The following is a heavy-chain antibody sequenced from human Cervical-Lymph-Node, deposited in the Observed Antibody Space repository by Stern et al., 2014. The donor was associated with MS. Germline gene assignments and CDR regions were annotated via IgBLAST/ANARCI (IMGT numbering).Heavy chain of an antibody. CDR1: GFTFSSHG. CDR3: AKASRTSMFDY. J-gene: IGHJ4*02. V-gene: IGHV3-23*04. Sequence: EVHLVESGGNLVQPGGSLRLSCAASGFTFSSHGMSWVRQAPGKGLEWISSISNSGDGTYYADTVTGRFTISRDNSKNTVYLQMNSLRVEDTALYYCAKASRTSMFDYWGQGTLVTVSS. D-gene: IGHD1-14*01. CDR2: ISNSGDGT.